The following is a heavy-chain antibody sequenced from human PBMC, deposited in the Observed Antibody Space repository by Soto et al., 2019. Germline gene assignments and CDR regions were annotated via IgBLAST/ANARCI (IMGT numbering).Heavy chain of an antibody. J-gene: IGHJ6*03. CDR2: IYHSGST. Sequence: QVQLQESGPGLVKPSGTLSLTCAVSSGSISSSNWWSWVRQPPGKGLEWIGEIYHSGSTKYNPSLKSRVTISVDKSKNQFSLKLSSVTAADTAVYYCARDARGYSYGYYYYYYMDVWGKGTTVTVSS. CDR3: ARDARGYSYGYYYYYYMDV. CDR1: SGSISSSNW. V-gene: IGHV4-4*02. D-gene: IGHD5-18*01.